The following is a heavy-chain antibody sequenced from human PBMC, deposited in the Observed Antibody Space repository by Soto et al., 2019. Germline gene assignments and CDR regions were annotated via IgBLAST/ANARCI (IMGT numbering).Heavy chain of an antibody. D-gene: IGHD5-12*01. Sequence: GASVKVSCKASGYTFTGYYMHWVRQAPGQGLEWMGWINPNSGGTNYAQKFQGRVTMTRDTSISTAYMELSRLRSDDTAVYYCARVGYSGYDYYYYYGMDVSGQGTTVTVSS. V-gene: IGHV1-2*02. J-gene: IGHJ6*02. CDR1: GYTFTGYY. CDR2: INPNSGGT. CDR3: ARVGYSGYDYYYYYGMDV.